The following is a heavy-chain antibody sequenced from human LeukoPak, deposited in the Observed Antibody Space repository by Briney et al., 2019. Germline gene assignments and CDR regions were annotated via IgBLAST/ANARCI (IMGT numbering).Heavy chain of an antibody. J-gene: IGHJ6*02. CDR3: ARRRYCSSATCAIGGMDV. CDR1: GGSISNYH. Sequence: SETLSLTCTVPGGSISNYHWNWIRQPPGKGLEWIGYIYYSGYTSYNPSLKSRVTISVDTSKNQFSLRLTSVTAADTAEYYCARRRYCSSATCAIGGMDVWGQGTTVIVSS. V-gene: IGHV4-59*08. CDR2: IYYSGYT. D-gene: IGHD2-2*01.